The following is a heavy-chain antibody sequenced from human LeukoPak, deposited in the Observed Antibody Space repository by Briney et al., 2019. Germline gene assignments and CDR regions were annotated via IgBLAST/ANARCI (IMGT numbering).Heavy chain of an antibody. V-gene: IGHV4-4*09. CDR1: GGSISSYY. CDR3: AKANVAVAGDNWFDP. J-gene: IGHJ5*02. Sequence: SETLSLTCTVSGGSISSYYRSWIRQPPGKGLEWIGYIYTSGSTNYNPSLKSRVTISVDTSKNQFSLKLSSVTAADTAVYYCAKANVAVAGDNWFDPWGQGTLVTVSS. D-gene: IGHD6-19*01. CDR2: IYTSGST.